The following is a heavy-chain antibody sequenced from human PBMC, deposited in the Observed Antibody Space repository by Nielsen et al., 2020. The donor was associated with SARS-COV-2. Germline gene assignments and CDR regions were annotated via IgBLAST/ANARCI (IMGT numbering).Heavy chain of an antibody. J-gene: IGHJ4*02. CDR3: ARGQGGYGSGTYTVDY. CDR1: GGSVSSGSYY. Sequence: GSLRLSCTVSGGSVSSGSYYWSWIRQPPGKGLEWIGYIYYSGSTNYNPSLKSRVTISVDTSKNQFSLKLSSVTAADTAVYYCARGQGGYGSGTYTVDYWGQGTLVTVSS. CDR2: IYYSGST. D-gene: IGHD3-10*01. V-gene: IGHV4-61*01.